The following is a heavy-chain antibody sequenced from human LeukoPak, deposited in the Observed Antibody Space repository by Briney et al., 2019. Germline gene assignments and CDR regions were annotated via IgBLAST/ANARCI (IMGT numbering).Heavy chain of an antibody. CDR1: GFTFSSYE. Sequence: GGSLRLSCAASGFTFSSYEMNWVRQAPGKGLEWVSYISSSGSTIYYADSVKGRFTISRDNAKNSLYLQMNSLRAEDTAVYYCATPGGGGSCFLSLCYYGMDVWGQGTTVTVSS. V-gene: IGHV3-48*03. CDR3: ATPGGGGSCFLSLCYYGMDV. J-gene: IGHJ6*02. CDR2: ISSSGSTI. D-gene: IGHD2-15*01.